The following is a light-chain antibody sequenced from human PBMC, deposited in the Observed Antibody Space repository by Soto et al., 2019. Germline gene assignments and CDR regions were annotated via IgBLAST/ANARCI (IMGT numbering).Light chain of an antibody. CDR2: DAS. Sequence: DIQMTQSPSTLSASVGDRVTITCRASQSITTWLAWYQQKAGKAPKLLIYDASSLESGVPSRFSGSGSGTEFTLAISSLQPDDFATYYCQQYKSYSPTFGQGTKLEIK. CDR3: QQYKSYSPT. J-gene: IGKJ2*01. CDR1: QSITTW. V-gene: IGKV1-5*01.